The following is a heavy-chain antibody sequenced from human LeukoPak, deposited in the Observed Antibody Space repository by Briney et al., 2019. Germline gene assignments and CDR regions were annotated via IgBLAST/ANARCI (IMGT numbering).Heavy chain of an antibody. D-gene: IGHD7-27*01. V-gene: IGHV1-69*13. CDR1: GGTFSSCA. J-gene: IGHJ4*02. CDR3: ARGHWGSPYFFDY. CDR2: IIPIFGTT. Sequence: GASVKVSCKASGGTFSSCAISWVRQAPGQGLEWMGGIIPIFGTTIYAQKFQGRVTITADESTSTAYMELSSLRSEDTAVYYCARGHWGSPYFFDYWGQGTLVTVSS.